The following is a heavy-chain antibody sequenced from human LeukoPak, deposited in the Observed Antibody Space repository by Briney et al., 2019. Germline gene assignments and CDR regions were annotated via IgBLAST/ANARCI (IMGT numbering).Heavy chain of an antibody. CDR2: ISSSSNNI. V-gene: IGHV3-11*01. Sequence: GGSLRLSCAASGFTFSDYYMTWIRQAPGKGLEWVSYISSSSNNIHYANSVRGRFTISRDNAKNSVYLQMNSLRAEDTAIYYCARDNGDYVWGSYVFDYWGQGTLVTVSS. D-gene: IGHD3-16*01. CDR1: GFTFSDYY. CDR3: ARDNGDYVWGSYVFDY. J-gene: IGHJ4*02.